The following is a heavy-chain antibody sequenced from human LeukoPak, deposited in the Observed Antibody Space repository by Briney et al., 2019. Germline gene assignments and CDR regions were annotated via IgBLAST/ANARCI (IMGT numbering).Heavy chain of an antibody. V-gene: IGHV4-34*01. CDR2: INHSGST. CDR3: ARGDTMIVIDY. J-gene: IGHJ4*02. D-gene: IGHD3-22*01. CDR1: GGSFSGYY. Sequence: SETLSLTCAVYGGSFSGYYWSWIRQPPGKGLERIGEINHSGSTNYNPSLKSRVTISVDTSKNQFSLKLSSVTAADTAVYYCARGDTMIVIDYWGQGTLVTVSS.